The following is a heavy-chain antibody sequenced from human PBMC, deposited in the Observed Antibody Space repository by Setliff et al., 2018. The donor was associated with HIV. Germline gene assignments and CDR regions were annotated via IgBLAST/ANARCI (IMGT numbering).Heavy chain of an antibody. D-gene: IGHD3-3*01. CDR2: ISTNNDNT. Sequence: ASVKVSCKASGYTFTRYGISWVRQAPGQGLEWMGWISTNNDNTNYAQKFQGWVTMTRETSISTAYMELRRLKSDDAAVYYCARGRTNSSYYNFWSAYSSTMDVWGHGTTVTVS. V-gene: IGHV1-18*01. J-gene: IGHJ6*02. CDR1: GYTFTRYG. CDR3: ARGRTNSSYYNFWSAYSSTMDV.